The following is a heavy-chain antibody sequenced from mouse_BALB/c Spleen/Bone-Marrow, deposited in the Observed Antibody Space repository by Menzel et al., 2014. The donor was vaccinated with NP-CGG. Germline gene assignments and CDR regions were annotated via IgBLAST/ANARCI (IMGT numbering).Heavy chain of an antibody. Sequence: EVQLQQSGPELVKPGALVKITCKASGYTFTDYNMDWVKQSHGKSLEWIGNINPNNGGTIYNQKFKGKATLTVDKSSTTAYMELRSLTSEDTAVYYCARAGYYTLFAYWGQGTLVTVSA. J-gene: IGHJ3*01. CDR1: GYTFTDYN. V-gene: IGHV1-18*01. D-gene: IGHD2-3*01. CDR3: ARAGYYTLFAY. CDR2: INPNNGGT.